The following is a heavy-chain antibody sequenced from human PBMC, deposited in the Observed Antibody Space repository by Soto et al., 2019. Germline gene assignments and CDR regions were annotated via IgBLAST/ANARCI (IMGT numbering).Heavy chain of an antibody. CDR3: AKDQTYGGNPYYFDY. CDR1: GFTFSSYA. Sequence: GGSLRLSCAASGFTFSSYAMSWVRQAPGKGLEWVSAISGSGGSTYYADSVKGRFTISRDNSKNTLYLQMNSLRAEDTAVYYCAKDQTYGGNPYYFDYWGQGTLVTVSS. V-gene: IGHV3-23*01. D-gene: IGHD4-17*01. J-gene: IGHJ4*02. CDR2: ISGSGGST.